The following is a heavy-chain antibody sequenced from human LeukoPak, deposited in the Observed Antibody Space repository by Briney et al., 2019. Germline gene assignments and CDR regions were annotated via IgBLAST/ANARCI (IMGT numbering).Heavy chain of an antibody. D-gene: IGHD3-16*01. CDR1: GFTFSNRG. CDR2: ISDSGGNT. CDR3: ARRGGGKYFDY. J-gene: IGHJ4*02. V-gene: IGHV3-23*01. Sequence: GGSLRLSCAGSGFTFSNRGMSWVRQAPGKGLEWVSVISDSGGNTYYADSVKGRFTISRDNSKNTLYLQMNSLRAEDTAVYYCARRGGGKYFDYWGQGTLVTVSS.